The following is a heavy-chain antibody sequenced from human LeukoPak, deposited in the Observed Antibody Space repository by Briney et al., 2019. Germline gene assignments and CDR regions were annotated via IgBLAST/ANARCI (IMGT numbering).Heavy chain of an antibody. Sequence: SQTLSLTCAISGDSGSSNTAAWYWIRQSPSRGLEWLGRTYYRSRWYYEYAVSVRSRITINADTSKNHFYLQLNSVTPDDTAVYYCARDPSGDQGLDSWGQGTLVTVSS. CDR3: ARDPSGDQGLDS. J-gene: IGHJ4*02. CDR2: TYYRSRWYY. CDR1: GDSGSSNTAA. D-gene: IGHD3-10*01. V-gene: IGHV6-1*01.